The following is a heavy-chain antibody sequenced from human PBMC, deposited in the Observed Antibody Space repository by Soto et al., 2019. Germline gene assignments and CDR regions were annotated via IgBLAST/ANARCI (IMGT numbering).Heavy chain of an antibody. J-gene: IGHJ3*02. V-gene: IGHV1-69*02. CDR1: GGTFSSYT. Sequence: QVQLVQSGAEVKKPGSSVKVSCKASGGTFSSYTISWVRQAPGQGLEWMGRIITILGIANYAQKFQGRVTITGDKSTSPAYMELRSLRSEDPAVYYCARDKYYSGAGSEKYSFDMWAQGTMLTVSA. CDR3: ARDKYYSGAGSEKYSFDM. D-gene: IGHD3-10*01. CDR2: IITILGIA.